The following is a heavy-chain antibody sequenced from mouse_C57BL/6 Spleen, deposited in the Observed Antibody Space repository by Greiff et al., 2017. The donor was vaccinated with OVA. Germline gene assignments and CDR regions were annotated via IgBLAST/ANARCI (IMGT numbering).Heavy chain of an antibody. V-gene: IGHV2-5*01. CDR2: IWRGGST. J-gene: IGHJ4*01. CDR3: AKGSNYASEAMDY. Sequence: QVQLQQSGPGLVQPSQSLSITCTVSGFSLTSYGVHWVRQSPGKGLEWLGVIWRGGSTDYNAAFMSRLSITKDNSKSQVFFKMNSLQADDTAIYYCAKGSNYASEAMDYWGQGTSVTVSS. CDR1: GFSLTSYG. D-gene: IGHD2-5*01.